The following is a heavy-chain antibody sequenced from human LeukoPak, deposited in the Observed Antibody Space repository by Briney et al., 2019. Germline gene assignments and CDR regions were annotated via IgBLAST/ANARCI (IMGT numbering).Heavy chain of an antibody. CDR2: ITSSSSPI. D-gene: IGHD5-18*01. Sequence: GGSLRLSCAASGFTFSSSIMSWVRQAPGKGLEWVSYITSSSSPIYYADSVKGRFTISRDNAKNSLYLQLNSLRAEDTAVYYCAREFRGDALQLWPHFDYWGQGTLVTVSS. CDR1: GFTFSSSI. CDR3: AREFRGDALQLWPHFDY. J-gene: IGHJ4*02. V-gene: IGHV3-48*01.